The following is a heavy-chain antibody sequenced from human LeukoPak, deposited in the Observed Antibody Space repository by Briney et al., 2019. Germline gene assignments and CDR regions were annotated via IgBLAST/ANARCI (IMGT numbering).Heavy chain of an antibody. D-gene: IGHD4-23*01. CDR3: ARGYSGVAGNPNWFDS. V-gene: IGHV3-33*02. CDR2: IWHDGSRT. Sequence: PGGSLRLSCAASGFIFSNYAMHWVRQAPGKGPEGVSVIWHDGSRTFYVDSAKGRFTISRDSSRNTLFLEMNSLRVEDTAVYYCARGYSGVAGNPNWFDSWGQGTLVTVSS. J-gene: IGHJ5*01. CDR1: GFIFSNYA.